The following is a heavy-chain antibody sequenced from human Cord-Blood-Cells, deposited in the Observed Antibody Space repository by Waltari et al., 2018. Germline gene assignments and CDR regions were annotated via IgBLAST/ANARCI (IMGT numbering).Heavy chain of an antibody. V-gene: IGHV1-46*01. CDR2: INPSGGST. Sequence: QVQLVQSGAEVQKPGASVKVSCKASGYTFPSYYMHCVRLAPGQGLEWMGIINPSGGSTSDAQKCQGSVTMTRDTSTSTGYMELSSLRSEDTAVYYCAREENWNYLYDYCDYWGQGTLVTVSS. CDR3: AREENWNYLYDYCDY. CDR1: GYTFPSYY. J-gene: IGHJ4*02. D-gene: IGHD1-7*01.